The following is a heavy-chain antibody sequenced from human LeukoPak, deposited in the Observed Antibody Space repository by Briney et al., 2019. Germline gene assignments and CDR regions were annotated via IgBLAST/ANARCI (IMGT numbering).Heavy chain of an antibody. J-gene: IGHJ4*02. CDR2: ISSSTYA. Sequence: GSLRLSCAASGFTFSDYYMSWMRQAPGKGLEWVSYISSSTYANYADSVKGRFTISRDNAKNSLYLEMNSLRAEDTAVYYCARVKAAEPPDYWGQGTLVTVSS. CDR3: ARVKAAEPPDY. D-gene: IGHD6-13*01. CDR1: GFTFSDYY. V-gene: IGHV3-11*05.